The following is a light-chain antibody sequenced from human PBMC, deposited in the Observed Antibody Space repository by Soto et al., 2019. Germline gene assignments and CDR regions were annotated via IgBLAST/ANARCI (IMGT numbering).Light chain of an antibody. CDR3: QQYDNLPIT. Sequence: DIQLTQSPSSLSASVGDRVTITCQASHAISKYLNWYQQKPGKAPKLLIYEASKLQTGVPSRFSGSESGTDFAFTISSLQPEEIATYYCQQYDNLPITFGQGTRLEIK. V-gene: IGKV1-33*01. J-gene: IGKJ5*01. CDR2: EAS. CDR1: HAISKY.